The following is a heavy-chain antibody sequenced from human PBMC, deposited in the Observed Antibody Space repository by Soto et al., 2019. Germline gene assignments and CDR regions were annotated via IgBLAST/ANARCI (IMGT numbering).Heavy chain of an antibody. CDR2: ISGSSGNA. V-gene: IGHV1-18*01. Sequence: QVQLVQSGAEVKNPGASVKVSCKTSGYTFTKYGVGWVRQAPGQGLEWMGWISGSSGNANYAEKVQGRITVTTDTSTSTAYIELRSLRADDTVVYYCARELAGLGGEYDYWGQGTLVTVSS. D-gene: IGHD3-16*01. CDR1: GYTFTKYG. CDR3: ARELAGLGGEYDY. J-gene: IGHJ4*02.